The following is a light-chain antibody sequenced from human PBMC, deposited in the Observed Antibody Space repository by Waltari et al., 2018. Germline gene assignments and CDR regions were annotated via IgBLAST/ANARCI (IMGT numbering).Light chain of an antibody. CDR3: AVLDARLNGPF. V-gene: IGLV1-44*01. CDR2: DRN. Sequence: QSVLTQTPSASGTPGQRVTIPCSGTSSNVGGSTVHWYQQVPGTAPKLLINDRNQLAPGVPDRFCVSKSGTSAFMAISGRQSEDEADYFCAVLDARLNGPFFGVGTKVTVL. CDR1: SSNVGGST. J-gene: IGLJ2*01.